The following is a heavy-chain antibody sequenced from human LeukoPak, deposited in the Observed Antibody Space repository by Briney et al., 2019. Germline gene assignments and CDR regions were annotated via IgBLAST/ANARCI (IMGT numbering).Heavy chain of an antibody. D-gene: IGHD5-12*01. CDR1: GGSSSGYY. Sequence: PSETLSLTCVVYGGSSSGYYWTWIRQPPGKGLEWIGEINHRGTTTYNPSLKSRVTISVDTPKNQFSLKLNSVTAADTAVYYCARVDIVTTNWFDPWGQGTLVIVSP. J-gene: IGHJ5*02. CDR2: INHRGTT. V-gene: IGHV4-34*01. CDR3: ARVDIVTTNWFDP.